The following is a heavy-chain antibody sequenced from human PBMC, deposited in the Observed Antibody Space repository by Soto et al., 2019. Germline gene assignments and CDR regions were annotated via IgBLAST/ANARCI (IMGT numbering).Heavy chain of an antibody. CDR2: INAGNGNT. CDR1: GYTFTSYA. CDR3: ARDVAAADY. D-gene: IGHD6-13*01. J-gene: IGHJ4*02. Sequence: ASVKVSCKASGYTFTSYAMHWVRQAPGQRLEWMGWINAGNGNTKYSQKFQDRVTITTDTSASTAYMELSSLKSEDTAVYYCARDVAAADYWGQGTLVTVSP. V-gene: IGHV1-3*01.